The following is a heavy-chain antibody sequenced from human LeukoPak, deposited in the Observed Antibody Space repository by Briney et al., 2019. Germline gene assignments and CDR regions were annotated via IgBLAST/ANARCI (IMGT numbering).Heavy chain of an antibody. CDR2: IYTSGST. V-gene: IGHV4-4*07. CDR3: TRDNGGDWYAFDI. D-gene: IGHD2-21*02. CDR1: GGSISSYY. Sequence: PSETQSLTCTVSGGSISSYYWSWIRQPAGKGLEWIGRIYTSGSTNYNPSLKSRVTMSVDTSKNQFSLKLSSVNAADTALYYCTRDNGGDWYAFDIWGQGTVVTVSS. J-gene: IGHJ3*02.